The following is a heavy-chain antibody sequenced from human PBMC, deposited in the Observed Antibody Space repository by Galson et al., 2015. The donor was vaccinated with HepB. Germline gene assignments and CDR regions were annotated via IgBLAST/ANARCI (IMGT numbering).Heavy chain of an antibody. V-gene: IGHV3-11*06. Sequence: SLRLSCAASGFTFSDYYMSWIRQAPGKGLEWVSYISSSSSYTNYADSVEGRFTISRDNAKNSLYLQMNSLRAEDTAVYYCAREVAGLELDYWGQGTLVTVSS. J-gene: IGHJ4*02. CDR3: AREVAGLELDY. CDR2: ISSSSSYT. CDR1: GFTFSDYY. D-gene: IGHD6-19*01.